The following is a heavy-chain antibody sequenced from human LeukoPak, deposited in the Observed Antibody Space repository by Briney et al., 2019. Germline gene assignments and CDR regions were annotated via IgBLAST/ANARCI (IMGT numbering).Heavy chain of an antibody. CDR1: GYTFTNYH. J-gene: IGHJ4*02. CDR3: ARTTSFTASGYDY. D-gene: IGHD6-25*01. V-gene: IGHV1-8*03. CDR2: MNPNNGDS. Sequence: GASVTVSCKASGYTFTNYHINWVRQAPGQGLEWMGWMNPNNGDSVYAQTFQGRVTITRDTSISTSYMELRSLRSDDTAVYFCARTTSFTASGYDYWGQGTLVTVSS.